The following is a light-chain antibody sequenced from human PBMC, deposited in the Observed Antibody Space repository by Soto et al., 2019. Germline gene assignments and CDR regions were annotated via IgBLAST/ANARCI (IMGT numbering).Light chain of an antibody. J-gene: IGKJ5*01. V-gene: IGKV3-11*01. CDR3: QQHSNWPIT. Sequence: EIVLTQSPATLSLSPGERATLSCGASQSVISYLAWYQHKPGQAPRLLIYDASNRATGIPARFIGSGSGTDFTLTISSLEPEDFAVFYCQQHSNWPITFGQGTRLEI. CDR2: DAS. CDR1: QSVISY.